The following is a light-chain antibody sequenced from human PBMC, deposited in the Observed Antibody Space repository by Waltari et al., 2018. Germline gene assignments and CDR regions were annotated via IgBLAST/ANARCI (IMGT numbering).Light chain of an antibody. V-gene: IGKV1-5*03. J-gene: IGKJ1*01. CDR3: QQYNSYSYWT. Sequence: DIQMTQSPSTLSASVGDRVTITCRASQSISSWLAWYQQKPGKAPKRLSYKASSLESGVPSRFSGSGSGTEFTLTISSLQPDDFATYYCQQYNSYSYWTFGQGTKVEIK. CDR2: KAS. CDR1: QSISSW.